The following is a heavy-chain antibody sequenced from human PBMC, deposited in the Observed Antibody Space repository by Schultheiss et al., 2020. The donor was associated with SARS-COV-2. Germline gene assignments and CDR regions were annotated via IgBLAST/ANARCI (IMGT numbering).Heavy chain of an antibody. CDR3: ARVHDFWSGYLSYYYYGMDV. Sequence: GGSLRLSCAASGFTFSSYAMHWVRQAPGKGLEWVSSISSSSSYIYYADSVKGRFTISRDNAKNSLYLQMNSLRAEDTAVYYCARVHDFWSGYLSYYYYGMDVWGQGTTVTVSS. V-gene: IGHV3-21*01. J-gene: IGHJ6*02. D-gene: IGHD3-3*01. CDR1: GFTFSSYA. CDR2: ISSSSSYI.